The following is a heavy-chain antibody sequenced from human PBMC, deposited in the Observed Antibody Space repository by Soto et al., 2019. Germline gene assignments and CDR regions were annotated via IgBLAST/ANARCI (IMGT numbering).Heavy chain of an antibody. D-gene: IGHD4-4*01. V-gene: IGHV5-51*01. J-gene: IGHJ3*02. CDR1: GYSFTSYW. CDR2: IYPGDSDT. CDR3: ARPADYSNSRDAFDI. Sequence: GESLKISCKGSGYSFTSYWIDWVRQMPGKGLEWMGIIYPGDSDTRYSPSFQGQGTISADKSISTAYLQWSSLKASDTAMYYCARPADYSNSRDAFDIWGQGTMVTVSS.